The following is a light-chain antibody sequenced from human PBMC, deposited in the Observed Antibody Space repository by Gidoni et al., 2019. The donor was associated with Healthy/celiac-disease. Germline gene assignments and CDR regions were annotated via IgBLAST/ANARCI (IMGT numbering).Light chain of an antibody. CDR2: AAS. J-gene: IGKJ1*01. V-gene: IGKV1-39*01. CDR1: QSISSY. Sequence: DIQMPQSPSSLSASVGDRVTITCRASQSISSYLNWYQQKPGKAPKLLIYAASSLQRGVPSRFSGSGSGTDFTLTISSLQPEEFATYYCQQSYSLTFGQGTKVEIK. CDR3: QQSYSLT.